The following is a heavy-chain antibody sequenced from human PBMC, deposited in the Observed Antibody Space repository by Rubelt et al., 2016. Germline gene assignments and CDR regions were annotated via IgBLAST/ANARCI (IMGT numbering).Heavy chain of an antibody. CDR3: ARGLDY. J-gene: IGHJ4*02. V-gene: IGHV3-23*01. CDR2: IDGSGDNT. Sequence: EQLLDSGGGLVQPGGSLRVSCAASGFTFSRYAMNWVRQAPGKGLEWVSNIDGSGDNTYYAESVRGRFTISRDKAKNSLYLQMNSLRDEDTAVYYCARGLDYWGQGTLVTVSS. CDR1: GFTFSRYA.